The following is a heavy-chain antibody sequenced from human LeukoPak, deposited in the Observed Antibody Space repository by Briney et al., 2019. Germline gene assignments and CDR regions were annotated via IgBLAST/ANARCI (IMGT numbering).Heavy chain of an antibody. CDR2: INGRGDNT. CDR3: AKDRVSPGFNWFDP. Sequence: PGGSLRLSCAASGVIISSYAMSRVRQAPGKGLEWVSAINGRGDNTYYADFVKGRFTISRDNSKSTVYLQMKSLRTEDTAVYYCAKDRVSPGFNWFDPWGQGTLVTVSS. V-gene: IGHV3-23*01. J-gene: IGHJ5*02. CDR1: GVIISSYA. D-gene: IGHD2/OR15-2a*01.